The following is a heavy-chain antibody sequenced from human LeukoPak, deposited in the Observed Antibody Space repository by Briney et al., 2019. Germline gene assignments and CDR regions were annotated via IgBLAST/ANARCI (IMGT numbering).Heavy chain of an antibody. Sequence: LEWVSSITSSSTYIYYAESVKARFTISRDNAKNSLYLQMNSLRAEDTAVYYCARVHSGLFDYWGQGTLVTVSS. D-gene: IGHD5-12*01. CDR2: ITSSSTYI. V-gene: IGHV3-21*01. J-gene: IGHJ4*02. CDR3: ARVHSGLFDY.